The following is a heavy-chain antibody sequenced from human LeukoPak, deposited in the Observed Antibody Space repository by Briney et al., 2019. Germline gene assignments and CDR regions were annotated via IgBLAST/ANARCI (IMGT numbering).Heavy chain of an antibody. CDR3: ARVYNGFDI. J-gene: IGHJ3*02. CDR2: IKQDGSEK. Sequence: GGSLRLSCAASGFTFSFAWMTWVRQAPGKGLEWVANIKQDGSEKYYVDSVQGRFTISRDNVKNLVYLHMNSPRAEDTAVYYCARVYNGFDIWGQGTMVTVPS. D-gene: IGHD5-12*01. V-gene: IGHV3-7*01. CDR1: GFTFSFAW.